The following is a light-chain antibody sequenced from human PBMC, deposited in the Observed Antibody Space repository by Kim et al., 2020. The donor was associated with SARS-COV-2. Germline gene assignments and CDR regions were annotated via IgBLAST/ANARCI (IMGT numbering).Light chain of an antibody. CDR2: GAS. CDR3: QQYGTSRT. V-gene: IGKV3-20*01. CDR1: QSVSSSY. J-gene: IGKJ1*01. Sequence: LSPGERATLSCRASQSVSSSYLAWYQQKPGQAPRLLIYGASRRATGISDRFSGSGSGTDFTLTISRLEPEDFAVYYCQQYGTSRTFGQGTKVDIK.